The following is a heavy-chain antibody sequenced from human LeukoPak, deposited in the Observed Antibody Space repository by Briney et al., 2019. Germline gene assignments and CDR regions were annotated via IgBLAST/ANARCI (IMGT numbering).Heavy chain of an antibody. V-gene: IGHV3-21*04. J-gene: IGHJ3*02. CDR1: GFTFSSYS. CDR2: ISSSSSYI. D-gene: IGHD3-10*01. Sequence: GGSLRLSCAASGFTFSSYSMNWVRQAPGKGLEWVSSISSSSSYIYYADSVKGRFTISRDNAKNSLYLQMNSLRAEDTALYYCARDFEGSGSGYAFDIWGQGTMVTVSS. CDR3: ARDFEGSGSGYAFDI.